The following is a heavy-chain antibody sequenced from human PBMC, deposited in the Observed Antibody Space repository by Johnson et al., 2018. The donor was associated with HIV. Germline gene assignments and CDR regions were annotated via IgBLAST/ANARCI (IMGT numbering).Heavy chain of an antibody. CDR3: ARGGDGYNSRFREPFGAFDI. D-gene: IGHD5-24*01. J-gene: IGHJ3*02. CDR1: GFTFSSYA. V-gene: IGHV3-48*04. Sequence: VQLVESGGGLVQPGGSLRLSCAASGFTFSSYAMRWIRQAPGKGLEWVSYISSSGSTIYYADSVKGRFTISRDNAKNSLYLQMNSRRAEDTAVYYCARGGDGYNSRFREPFGAFDIWGQGTMVTVSS. CDR2: ISSSGSTI.